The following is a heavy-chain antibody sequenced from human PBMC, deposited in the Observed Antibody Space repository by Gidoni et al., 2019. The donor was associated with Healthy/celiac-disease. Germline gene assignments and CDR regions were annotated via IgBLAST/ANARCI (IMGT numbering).Heavy chain of an antibody. V-gene: IGHV3-23*04. CDR2: ISGSGGST. CDR3: AKDRHSCSGGSCPFDY. J-gene: IGHJ4*02. D-gene: IGHD2-15*01. CDR1: GFTSSSYA. Sequence: EVQLVESGGGLVQPGGSLRLSCAASGFTSSSYAMSWVRQAPGKGLEWVSAISGSGGSTYYADSVKGRFTISRDNSKNTLYLQMNSLRAEDTAVYYCAKDRHSCSGGSCPFDYWGQGTLVTVSS.